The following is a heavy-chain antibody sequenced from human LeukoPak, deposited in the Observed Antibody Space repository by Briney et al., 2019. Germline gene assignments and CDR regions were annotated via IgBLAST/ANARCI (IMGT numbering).Heavy chain of an antibody. CDR3: ARHPSI. CDR1: SGSISSGGYY. CDR2: ISSSGSA. V-gene: IGHV4-39*01. J-gene: IGHJ3*02. Sequence: SETLSLTCTVSSGSISSGGYYWGWIRQPPGKGLEWIGSISSSGSAHYNPSLKSRVTMSVDTSKNQFSLKLSSVTAADTAVYYCARHPSIWGQGTMVTVSP.